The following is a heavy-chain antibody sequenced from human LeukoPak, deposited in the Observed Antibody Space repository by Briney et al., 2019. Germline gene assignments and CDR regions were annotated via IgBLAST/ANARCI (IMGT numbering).Heavy chain of an antibody. Sequence: PWGSLRLSCAASGFTFSTYTMYWVRHPPGKRLEWVSIIGSSGGGIHYADSVKGRFTISRDNSKNALYLQMNSLRVEDTAVYYCAIDPNWGTHSWGQGVLVTVSS. CDR2: IGSSGGGI. J-gene: IGHJ4*02. D-gene: IGHD7-27*01. CDR1: GFTFSTYT. V-gene: IGHV3-23*01. CDR3: AIDPNWGTHS.